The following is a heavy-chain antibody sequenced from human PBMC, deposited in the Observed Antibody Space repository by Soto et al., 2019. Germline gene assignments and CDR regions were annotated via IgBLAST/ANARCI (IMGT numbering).Heavy chain of an antibody. V-gene: IGHV4-34*01. Sequence: QVQLQQWGAGLVQPSETLSLSCAVYGQSFSGHSWAWIRQPPGKGLEWIGEINESGSTYYNPSLKRRVTISTDTSKNQFSLKLSSVSAADTAAYFCARGSGIVALPGELEDVNYDYWGQGTLVNVSS. D-gene: IGHD1-1*01. CDR2: INESGST. J-gene: IGHJ4*02. CDR1: GQSFSGHS. CDR3: ARGSGIVALPGELEDVNYDY.